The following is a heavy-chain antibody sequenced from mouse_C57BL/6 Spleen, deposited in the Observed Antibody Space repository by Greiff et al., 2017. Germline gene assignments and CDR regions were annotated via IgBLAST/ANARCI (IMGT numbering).Heavy chain of an antibody. CDR2: INPNNGGT. CDR1: GYTFTDYN. CDR3: ARMGANWDVWFAD. Sequence: VKLMESGPELVKPGASVKMSCKASGYTFTDYNMHWVKQSHGKSLEWIGYINPNNGGTSYNQKFKGKATLTVNKSSSTAYMELRSLTSEDSAVYYCARMGANWDVWFADWGQGTLVTVSA. V-gene: IGHV1-22*01. J-gene: IGHJ3*01. D-gene: IGHD4-1*01.